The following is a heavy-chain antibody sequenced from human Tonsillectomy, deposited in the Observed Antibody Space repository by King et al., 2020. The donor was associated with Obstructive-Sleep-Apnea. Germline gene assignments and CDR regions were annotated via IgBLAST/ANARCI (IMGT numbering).Heavy chain of an antibody. J-gene: IGHJ5*02. CDR1: GASITSGSYY. D-gene: IGHD3-10*01. Sequence: QLQESGPRLVKPSETLSLTCTVSGASITSGSYYWGWVRQPPGKGLEWIGSVSHRGRTFLKSRGSMSVDTAKNQFSLQLRSVTPADTPVYYCAREGGETGARWFDPWGQGTLVTVSS. CDR2: VSHRGRT. CDR3: AREGGETGARWFDP. V-gene: IGHV4-39*07.